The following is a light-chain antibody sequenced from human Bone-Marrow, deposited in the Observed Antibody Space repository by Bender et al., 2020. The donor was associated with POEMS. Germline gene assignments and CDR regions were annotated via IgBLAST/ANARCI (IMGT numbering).Light chain of an antibody. Sequence: QSALTQPASVSGSPGQSITISCTGTSSDVGGYNYVSWYQQHPGKVPKLMIYEVRNRPSGVSNRFSGSKSGNTASLTISGLQAEDEADYYCSSYTSISTGVFGTGTRVTVL. CDR3: SSYTSISTGV. V-gene: IGLV2-14*01. CDR2: EVR. CDR1: SSDVGGYNY. J-gene: IGLJ1*01.